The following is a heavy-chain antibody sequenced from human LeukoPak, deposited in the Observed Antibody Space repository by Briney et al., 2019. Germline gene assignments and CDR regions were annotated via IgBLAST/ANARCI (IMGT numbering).Heavy chain of an antibody. V-gene: IGHV4-31*03. CDR3: ARHPHYGAPLDY. Sequence: SETLSLTCTVSGGSISSGGYYWSWIRQHPGKGLEWIGYISYSGNTYYNPSLKSRVTISIDTSKNQFSLKLNSVTAADTAVYYCARHPHYGAPLDYWGQGTLVTVSS. CDR2: ISYSGNT. CDR1: GGSISSGGYY. J-gene: IGHJ4*02. D-gene: IGHD4-17*01.